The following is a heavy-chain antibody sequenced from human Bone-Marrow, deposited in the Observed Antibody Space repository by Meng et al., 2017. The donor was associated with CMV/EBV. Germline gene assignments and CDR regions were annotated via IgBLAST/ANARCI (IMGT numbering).Heavy chain of an antibody. V-gene: IGHV4-38-2*02. J-gene: IGHJ3*02. CDR1: GYSISSGYY. CDR2: IYHSGST. CDR3: ARATWFSGYDRGAFDI. Sequence: SETLSLTCTVSGYSISSGYYWGWIRQPPGKGLEWIGSIYHSGSTYYNPSLKSRVTISVDTSKNQFSLKLSSVTAADTAVYYCARATWFSGYDRGAFDIWGQGTMVTVSS. D-gene: IGHD5-12*01.